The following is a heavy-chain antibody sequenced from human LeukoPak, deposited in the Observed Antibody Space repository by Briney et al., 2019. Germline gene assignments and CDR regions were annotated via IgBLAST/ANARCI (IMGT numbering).Heavy chain of an antibody. CDR3: ARDMLRYSSGWYPMDY. Sequence: GGSLRLSCAASGFTFSSYAMHWVRQAPGKGPEWVAVISYDGSNKYYADSVKGRFTISRDNSKNTLYLQMNSLRAEDTAVYYCARDMLRYSSGWYPMDYWGQGTLVTVSS. V-gene: IGHV3-30-3*01. CDR2: ISYDGSNK. CDR1: GFTFSSYA. J-gene: IGHJ4*02. D-gene: IGHD6-19*01.